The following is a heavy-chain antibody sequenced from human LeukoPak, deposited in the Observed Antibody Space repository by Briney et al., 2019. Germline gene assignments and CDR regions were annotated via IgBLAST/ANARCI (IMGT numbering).Heavy chain of an antibody. D-gene: IGHD3-3*01. J-gene: IGHJ4*02. CDR2: INHSGST. V-gene: IGHV4-34*01. CDR1: GGSFSGYY. Sequence: SETLSLTCAVYGGSFSGYYWSWIRQPPGKGLEWIGEINHSGSTNYNPSLKSRVTISVDTSKNQFSLKLSSVTAADTAVYYCARAPPYYDFWSGSTPYYFDYWGQGTLVTVSS. CDR3: ARAPPYYDFWSGSTPYYFDY.